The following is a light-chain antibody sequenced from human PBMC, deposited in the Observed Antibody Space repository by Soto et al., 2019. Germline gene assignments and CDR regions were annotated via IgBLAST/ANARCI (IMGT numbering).Light chain of an antibody. J-gene: IGKJ1*01. CDR1: QTLLHSNGYNY. CDR3: MQSLQTPWT. Sequence: DIVMTQSPLSLPVTPGEPASISCRSSQTLLHSNGYNYLDWYLQKPGQSPQLLIYLGSNRASGVPDRFSGSGSGTGFTLKISRVEADDVGVYYCMQSLQTPWTFGQPTKVDIK. V-gene: IGKV2-28*01. CDR2: LGS.